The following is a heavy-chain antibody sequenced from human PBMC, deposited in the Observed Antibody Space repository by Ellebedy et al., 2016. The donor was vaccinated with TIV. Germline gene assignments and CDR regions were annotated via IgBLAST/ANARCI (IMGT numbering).Heavy chain of an antibody. D-gene: IGHD2-21*01. Sequence: GESLKISCAASGFTLSSYVMSWVRQAPGQRLERVAAISSDGADIYYADSVKGRFTISRDTSKNTLYLHMNSLRVEDTAIYYCAKGGLRNWFDPWGQGTLVTVSS. CDR1: GFTLSSYV. CDR3: AKGGLRNWFDP. J-gene: IGHJ5*02. V-gene: IGHV3-23*01. CDR2: ISSDGADI.